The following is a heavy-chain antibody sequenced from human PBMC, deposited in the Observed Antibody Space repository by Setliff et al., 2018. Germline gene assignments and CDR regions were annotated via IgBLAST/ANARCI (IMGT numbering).Heavy chain of an antibody. J-gene: IGHJ6*03. CDR3: ARGETSSGWYIYYYYYMDV. CDR1: GGSVSSGSYY. D-gene: IGHD6-19*01. V-gene: IGHV4-61*01. CDR2: IYYSGST. Sequence: SETLSLTCTVPGGSVSSGSYYWSWIRQHPGKGLEWIGYIYYSGSTNYNPSLKSRVTISVDTSKNQFSLKLSSVTAADTAVYYCARGETSSGWYIYYYYYMDVWGKGTTVTVSS.